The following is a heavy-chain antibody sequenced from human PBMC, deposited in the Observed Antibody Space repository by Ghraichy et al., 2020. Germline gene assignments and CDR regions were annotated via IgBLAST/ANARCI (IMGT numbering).Heavy chain of an antibody. CDR1: GFTFSSYW. D-gene: IGHD3-10*01. CDR3: EAEYYGSGSYSDY. J-gene: IGHJ4*02. V-gene: IGHV3-74*01. CDR2: INSDGSST. Sequence: ETLSLTCAASGFTFSSYWMHWVRQAPGKGLVWVSRINSDGSSTSYADSVKGRFTISRDNAKNTLYLQMNSLRAEDTAVYYCEAEYYGSGSYSDYWGQGTLVTVSS.